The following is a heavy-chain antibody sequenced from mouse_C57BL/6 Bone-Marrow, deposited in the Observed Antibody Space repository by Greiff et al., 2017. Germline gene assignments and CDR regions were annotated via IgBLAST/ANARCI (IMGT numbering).Heavy chain of an antibody. V-gene: IGHV1-76*01. CDR1: GYTFTDYY. D-gene: IGHD2-1*01. Sequence: QVQLQQSGAELVRPGASVKLSCKASGYTFTDYYINWVQQRPGQGLEWIARIYPGSGNTYYNEKFKGKATLTAEKSSSTAYMQLSSLTSEDSAVXFGAKSVLLWGYFDYWGQGTTLTVSS. CDR2: IYPGSGNT. CDR3: AKSVLLWGYFDY. J-gene: IGHJ2*01.